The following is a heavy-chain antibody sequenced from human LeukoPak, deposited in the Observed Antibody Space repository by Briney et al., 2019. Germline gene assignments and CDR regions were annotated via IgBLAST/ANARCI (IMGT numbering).Heavy chain of an antibody. V-gene: IGHV4-59*11. J-gene: IGHJ4*02. CDR2: IYYSGST. D-gene: IGHD3-22*01. CDR3: ARLNSHEDSSGYYPMYYFDY. CDR1: GGSIRSHY. Sequence: SETLSLTCTVSGGSIRSHYWSWIRQPPGKGLEWIGYIYYSGSTNYNPSLKSRVTISVDTSKNQFSLKLSSVTAADTAVYYCARLNSHEDSSGYYPMYYFDYWGQGTLVTVSS.